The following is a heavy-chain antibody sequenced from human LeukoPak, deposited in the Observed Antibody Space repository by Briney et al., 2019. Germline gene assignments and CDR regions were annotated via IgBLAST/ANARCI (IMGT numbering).Heavy chain of an antibody. D-gene: IGHD5-24*01. J-gene: IGHJ3*02. V-gene: IGHV3-74*01. CDR2: INTDVIST. CDR3: AREMATIWAFDI. Sequence: GGSLRLSCAASGFTFSSYWMYWVRQAPGKWLVWVSRINTDVISTNYADSVKGRFTISRDNAKNTLYLQMNSLRAEDTAVYYCAREMATIWAFDIWGQGTMVTLSS. CDR1: GFTFSSYW.